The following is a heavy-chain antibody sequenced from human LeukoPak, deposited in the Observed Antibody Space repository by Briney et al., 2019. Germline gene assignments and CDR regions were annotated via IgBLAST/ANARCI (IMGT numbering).Heavy chain of an antibody. Sequence: HSGGSLRLSCAASGFTFSSYWMSWVRQAPGKGLEWVANIKQDGSEKYYVDSVKGRFTISRDNAKNSLYLQMNSLRAEDTAVYYCARNYYDSSGYWIPDYWGQGTLVTVSS. V-gene: IGHV3-7*01. CDR2: IKQDGSEK. J-gene: IGHJ4*02. CDR3: ARNYYDSSGYWIPDY. CDR1: GFTFSSYW. D-gene: IGHD3-22*01.